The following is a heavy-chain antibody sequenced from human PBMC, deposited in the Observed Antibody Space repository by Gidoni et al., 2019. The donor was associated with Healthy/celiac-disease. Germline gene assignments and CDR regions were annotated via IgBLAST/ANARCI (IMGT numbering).Heavy chain of an antibody. J-gene: IGHJ3*02. Sequence: QVQLQQWGAGLLHPSETLSPTCACYGGSFSGYSWSWIRQPPGKGMEWIGEINHSGSTNYSLSLKSRVTISVDTSKNQFSLKLSSVTAADTAVYYCARDCGGDCYWLGEKRDDAFDIWGQGTMVTVSS. V-gene: IGHV4-34*01. CDR3: ARDCGGDCYWLGEKRDDAFDI. D-gene: IGHD2-21*02. CDR2: INHSGST. CDR1: GGSFSGYS.